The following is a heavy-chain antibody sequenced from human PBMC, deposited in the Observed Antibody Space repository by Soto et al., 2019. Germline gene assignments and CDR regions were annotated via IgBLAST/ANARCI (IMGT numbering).Heavy chain of an antibody. J-gene: IGHJ4*02. D-gene: IGHD2-2*01. Sequence: PGGSLRLSCAASGFTFSSYSMNWVRQAPGKGLEWVSAISSSSSHIYYADSVKGRFTISRDNAKNSLYLQMNSLRAEDTAVYYCARDGHYCSSTSCYYDYWGQGTLVTVSS. CDR1: GFTFSSYS. V-gene: IGHV3-21*01. CDR2: ISSSSSHI. CDR3: ARDGHYCSSTSCYYDY.